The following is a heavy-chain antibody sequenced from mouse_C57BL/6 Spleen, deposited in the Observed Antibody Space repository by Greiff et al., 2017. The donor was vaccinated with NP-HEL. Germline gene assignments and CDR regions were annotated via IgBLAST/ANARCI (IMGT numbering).Heavy chain of an antibody. CDR2: IDPETGGT. Sequence: LVESGAELVRPGASVTLSCKASGYTFTDYEMHWVKQTPVHGLEWIGAIDPETGGTAYNQKFKGKAILTADKSSSTAYMELRSLTSEDSAVYYCTRSPSTVVASDYWGQGTTLTVSS. CDR1: GYTFTDYE. V-gene: IGHV1-15*01. D-gene: IGHD1-1*01. J-gene: IGHJ2*01. CDR3: TRSPSTVVASDY.